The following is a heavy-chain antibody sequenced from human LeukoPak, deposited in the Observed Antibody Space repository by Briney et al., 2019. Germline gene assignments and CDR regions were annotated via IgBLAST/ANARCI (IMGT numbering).Heavy chain of an antibody. CDR1: GFTFSNKA. Sequence: PGGSLGLSCVASGFTFSNKAMSWVRQAPGMGLEWVTSTTQSGESSGYADSVKGRFTISRDNSKNTLFLQMDSLGVEDTAIYYCARESGGDWGYFDDWGQGTLVTVSS. D-gene: IGHD2-21*02. V-gene: IGHV3-23*01. CDR2: TTQSGESS. J-gene: IGHJ4*02. CDR3: ARESGGDWGYFDD.